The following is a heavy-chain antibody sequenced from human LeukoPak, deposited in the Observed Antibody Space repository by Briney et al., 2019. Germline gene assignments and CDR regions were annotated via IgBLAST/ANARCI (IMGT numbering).Heavy chain of an antibody. J-gene: IGHJ3*02. CDR2: SDYSGTT. Sequence: SETLSLTCTGSGGSISSYYLIWIRHPPGKGLEWSGGSDYSGTTNYNPSLKTRVTISVDTSKNQFSLKLNSVAAADTAVYYCARDDDYGDYFDAFDIWGQGTMVTVSS. V-gene: IGHV4-59*12. CDR1: GGSISSYY. CDR3: ARDDDYGDYFDAFDI. D-gene: IGHD4-17*01.